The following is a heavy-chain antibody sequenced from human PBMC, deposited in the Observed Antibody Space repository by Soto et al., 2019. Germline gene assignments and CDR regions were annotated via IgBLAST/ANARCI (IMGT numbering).Heavy chain of an antibody. Sequence: LRLSCAASGFTFSSYAMSWVRQAPGKGLEWVSAISGSGGSTYYADSVKGRFTISRDNSKNTLYLQMNSLRAEDTAVYYCAKSYPGYYDSSGYYSLDYWGQGTLVTVSS. CDR1: GFTFSSYA. V-gene: IGHV3-23*01. D-gene: IGHD3-22*01. J-gene: IGHJ4*02. CDR3: AKSYPGYYDSSGYYSLDY. CDR2: ISGSGGST.